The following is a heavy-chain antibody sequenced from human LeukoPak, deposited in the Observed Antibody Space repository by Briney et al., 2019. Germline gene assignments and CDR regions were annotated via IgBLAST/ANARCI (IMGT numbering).Heavy chain of an antibody. CDR1: GYTFTNYG. D-gene: IGHD3-10*01. V-gene: IGHV1-18*01. CDR3: ARDLGVTMARGVANWFDP. J-gene: IGHJ5*02. Sequence: ASVKVSCKASGYTFTNYGIIWVRQAPGQGLEWMGRISAYNGNTNYAQKLQGRVTVTTDTSTSTAYMELRSLRSDDTAVYFCARDLGVTMARGVANWFDPWGQGTLVTVSS. CDR2: ISAYNGNT.